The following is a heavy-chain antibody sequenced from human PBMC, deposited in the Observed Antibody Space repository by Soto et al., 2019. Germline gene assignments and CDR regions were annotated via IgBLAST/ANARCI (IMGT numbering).Heavy chain of an antibody. V-gene: IGHV3-30*04. D-gene: IGHD1-1*01. CDR2: ISNDETTK. Sequence: QVHLVESGGDVVQPGRSLRLSCAASGFTFRDYIIHWVRQAPGKGLEWVTLISNDETTKYIADSVKGRFTISRDNSKNTVNLQMNSLRPEDTAIYYCARQGLGAWRYHYKHLDVWGQGTTVTVSS. CDR1: GFTFRDYI. CDR3: ARQGLGAWRYHYKHLDV. J-gene: IGHJ6*02.